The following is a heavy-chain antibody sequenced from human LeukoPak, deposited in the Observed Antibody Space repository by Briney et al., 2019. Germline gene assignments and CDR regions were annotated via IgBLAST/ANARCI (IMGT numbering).Heavy chain of an antibody. Sequence: GGSLRLSCAASGFTFSSYSMNWVRQAPGKGLEWVSYISSSSSTIYYADSVKGRFTISRDNAKNSLYLQMNSLRAEDTAVYYCARGRFGSGFDYWGQGTLVTVSS. CDR1: GFTFSSYS. CDR2: ISSSSSTI. D-gene: IGHD3-10*01. J-gene: IGHJ4*02. CDR3: ARGRFGSGFDY. V-gene: IGHV3-48*01.